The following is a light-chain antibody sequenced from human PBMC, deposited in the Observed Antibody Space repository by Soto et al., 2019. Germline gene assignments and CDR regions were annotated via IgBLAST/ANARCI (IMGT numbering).Light chain of an antibody. CDR2: DAS. CDR3: QQYETSPPAVT. CDR1: QSVSTY. Sequence: EIVLTQSPATLSLSPGERATLSCRASQSVSTYLAWYQQKTGQTPRLLIYDASNRATGIPARFSGSGSGTDFTLTISSREPDDFAVYYCQQYETSPPAVTFGGGTKVDIK. V-gene: IGKV3-11*01. J-gene: IGKJ4*01.